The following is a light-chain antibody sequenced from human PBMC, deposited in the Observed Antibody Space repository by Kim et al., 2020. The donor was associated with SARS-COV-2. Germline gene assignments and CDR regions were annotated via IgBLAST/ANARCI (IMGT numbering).Light chain of an antibody. V-gene: IGKV1-5*01. CDR2: DAS. CDR3: QQYNSYWWT. J-gene: IGKJ1*01. Sequence: ASVGDRVTITCRASQSISSWLAWYQQRPGKAPKLLIYDASSLESGGPSRFSGSGSGTEFTLTISSLQPDDFATYDCQQYNSYWWTFGQGTKVDFK. CDR1: QSISSW.